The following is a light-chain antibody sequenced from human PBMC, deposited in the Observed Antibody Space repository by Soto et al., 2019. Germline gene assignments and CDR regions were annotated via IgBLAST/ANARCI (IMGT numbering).Light chain of an antibody. CDR1: TSDVGGYNF. Sequence: QSALTQPAFVSGSPGQSITISCTGTTSDVGGYNFVSWYQQHPGKVPKLMIYDVTNRPSGVSKRFSGSKSGNTASLTISGLQAEDEADYYCISYTSSSTLVFGTGTKLTVL. CDR3: ISYTSSSTLV. J-gene: IGLJ1*01. CDR2: DVT. V-gene: IGLV2-14*01.